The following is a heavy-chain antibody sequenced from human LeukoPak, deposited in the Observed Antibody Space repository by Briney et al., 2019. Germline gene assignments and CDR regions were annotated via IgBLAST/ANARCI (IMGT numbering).Heavy chain of an antibody. CDR2: VSGSGTNT. Sequence: GGSLRLSCAVSGFTFSSYAMNWVRQAPGKGLEWVSGVSGSGTNTYYADSVKGRFTISRDNTKNTLYLQMNSLRAEDTAIYYCAKSSYYGSSGYYREYYFDYWGQGTLVTVSS. D-gene: IGHD3-22*01. V-gene: IGHV3-23*01. CDR1: GFTFSSYA. CDR3: AKSSYYGSSGYYREYYFDY. J-gene: IGHJ4*02.